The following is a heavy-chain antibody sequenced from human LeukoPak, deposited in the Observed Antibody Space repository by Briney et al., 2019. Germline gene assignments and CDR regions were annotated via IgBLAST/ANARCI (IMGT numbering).Heavy chain of an antibody. CDR3: TRDGPIAAAEDY. V-gene: IGHV3-73*01. Sequence: GGSLRLSCAASGFTFSGSAMHWVRQASGKGLEWVGHIRSKANSYATAYAASVKGRFTISRDDSKNTAYLQMNSLKTEDTAVYYCTRDGPIAAAEDYWGQGTLVTVSS. CDR1: GFTFSGSA. J-gene: IGHJ4*02. CDR2: IRSKANSYAT. D-gene: IGHD6-13*01.